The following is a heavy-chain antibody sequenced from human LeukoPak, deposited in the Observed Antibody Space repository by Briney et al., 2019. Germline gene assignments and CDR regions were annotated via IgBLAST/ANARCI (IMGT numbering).Heavy chain of an antibody. CDR1: GYTFTSCA. Sequence: ASVKVSCKASGYTFTSCAISWVRQAPGQGLEWMGWISAYNGNTNSAQKLQGRFTMTTDTSTSTAYTELRSLRSDDTAVYYCARLNYRPIIKFFDYWGQGTLVTVSS. CDR2: ISAYNGNT. CDR3: ARLNYRPIIKFFDY. D-gene: IGHD4-11*01. J-gene: IGHJ4*02. V-gene: IGHV1-18*01.